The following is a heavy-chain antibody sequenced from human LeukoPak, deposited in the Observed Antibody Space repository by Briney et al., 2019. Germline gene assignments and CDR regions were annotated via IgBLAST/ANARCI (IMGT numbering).Heavy chain of an antibody. CDR3: AKGAYYYDSSGNYYVSGGPDPYYFDY. J-gene: IGHJ4*02. V-gene: IGHV3-21*05. CDR2: IHNSGNYI. CDR1: GFTFSSYS. Sequence: PGGSLRLSCAASGFTFSSYSMNWVRQAPGKGLEWVSYIHNSGNYIYYADSVKGRFTISRDNAKNSLYLQMNSLRAEDTAVYYCAKGAYYYDSSGNYYVSGGPDPYYFDYWGQGTLVTVSS. D-gene: IGHD3-22*01.